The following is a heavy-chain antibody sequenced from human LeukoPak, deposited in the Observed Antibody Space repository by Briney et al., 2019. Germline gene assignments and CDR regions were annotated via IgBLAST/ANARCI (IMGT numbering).Heavy chain of an antibody. CDR1: GFIFDDYA. D-gene: IGHD3-3*01. Sequence: QTGGSLRLSRAASGFIFDDYAMHWVRQAPGKGLEWVSGISWNSGSIGYADSVKGRFTISRDNAKNSLYLQMNSLRAEDTALYYCAKGKGITIFGVYPAYYFDYWGQGTLVTVSS. CDR3: AKGKGITIFGVYPAYYFDY. J-gene: IGHJ4*02. CDR2: ISWNSGSI. V-gene: IGHV3-9*01.